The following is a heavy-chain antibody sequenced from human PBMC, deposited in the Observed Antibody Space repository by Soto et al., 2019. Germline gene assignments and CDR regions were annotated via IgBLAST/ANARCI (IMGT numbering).Heavy chain of an antibody. Sequence: EVQLVESGGGLVQPGGSLRLSCEASGFSFSSYWMPWVRQDPGKGLLWVARVSPDGGGTSYADSVKGRFTIFRDNAKNTVYLQMNSLRVEDTAVYFCARGRWELLPSDWGQGTLVTVSS. CDR1: GFSFSSYW. CDR3: ARGRWELLPSD. J-gene: IGHJ4*02. CDR2: VSPDGGGT. D-gene: IGHD1-26*01. V-gene: IGHV3-74*01.